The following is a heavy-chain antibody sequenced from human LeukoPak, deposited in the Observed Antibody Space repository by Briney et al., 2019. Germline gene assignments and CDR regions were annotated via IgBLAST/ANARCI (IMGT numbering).Heavy chain of an antibody. Sequence: GRSLRLSCAASGFTFSSYGMHWVRQAPGKGLEWVAVISYDGSNKYYADSVKGRFTISRDNSKNTLYLQMNSLRAEDTAVYYCAKVGGSGEFDYWGQGTLVTVSS. J-gene: IGHJ4*02. CDR2: ISYDGSNK. CDR1: GFTFSSYG. D-gene: IGHD3-10*01. CDR3: AKVGGSGEFDY. V-gene: IGHV3-30*18.